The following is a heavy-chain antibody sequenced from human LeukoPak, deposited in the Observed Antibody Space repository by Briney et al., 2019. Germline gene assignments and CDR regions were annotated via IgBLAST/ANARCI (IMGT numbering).Heavy chain of an antibody. CDR1: GGSFSGYY. Sequence: PSETLSLTCAVYGGSFSGYYWIWIRQPPGKGLEWIGEINHSGSTYYNPSLKSRVTISVDTSKNQFSLKLSSVTAADTAVYYCARVKYRSSWYEGDWFDPWGQGTLVTVSS. CDR3: ARVKYRSSWYEGDWFDP. V-gene: IGHV4-34*01. D-gene: IGHD6-13*01. J-gene: IGHJ5*02. CDR2: INHSGST.